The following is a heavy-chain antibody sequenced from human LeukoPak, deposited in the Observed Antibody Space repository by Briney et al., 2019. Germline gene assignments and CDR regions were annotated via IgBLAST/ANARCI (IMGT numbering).Heavy chain of an antibody. V-gene: IGHV3-48*03. D-gene: IGHD3-10*01. Sequence: GGSLRLSCTASGFTFSNYEMHWVRQAPGKGLEWVSYISSSGNTIYDADSVKGRFTISRDNAKNSLYLQMNSLRAEDTAVYYCARDRDYYAFDPWGQGTLVTVSS. CDR3: ARDRDYYAFDP. CDR2: ISSSGNTI. CDR1: GFTFSNYE. J-gene: IGHJ5*02.